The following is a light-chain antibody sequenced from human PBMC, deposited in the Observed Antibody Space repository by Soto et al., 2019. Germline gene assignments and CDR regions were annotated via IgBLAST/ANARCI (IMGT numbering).Light chain of an antibody. CDR1: TGAVTNGHY. J-gene: IGLJ2*01. CDR2: DTS. V-gene: IGLV7-46*01. Sequence: QAVVTQEPSLTVSPGGTVTLTCASSTGAVTNGHYPYWFQQKPGQAPRTLIYDTSNKHSWTPARFSGSLLVGKPVLTLSGAQPEDEADYFCLLSFGGARRVFGGGTKLTVL. CDR3: LLSFGGARRV.